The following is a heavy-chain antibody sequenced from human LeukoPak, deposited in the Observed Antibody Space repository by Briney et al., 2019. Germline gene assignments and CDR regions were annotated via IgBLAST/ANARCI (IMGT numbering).Heavy chain of an antibody. Sequence: AAVKVSCKASGYTFTSYAMNWVRQAPGQGLEWTGWRNTNTGNPTYAQGFTGRFVFSFGTSLSTAHLQIRRLKAQETALYFCAREGEADSLTGYEFDCCGQRTLVTV. CDR3: AREGEADSLTGYEFDC. D-gene: IGHD3-9*01. V-gene: IGHV7-4-1*02. J-gene: IGHJ4*01. CDR2: RNTNTGNP. CDR1: GYTFTSYA.